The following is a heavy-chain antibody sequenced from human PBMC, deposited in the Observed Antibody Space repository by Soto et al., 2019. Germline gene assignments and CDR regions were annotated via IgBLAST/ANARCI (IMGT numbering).Heavy chain of an antibody. CDR3: ARLLLPPSGWSY. J-gene: IGHJ4*02. Sequence: PGASLKISCKGSGYSFPIYWIGWVRQMPGKGLELMGIIYPGDPEIRYSPSFQGQVTISADKSINTAYLQWNSLKASDSAMYYCARLLLPPSGWSYWGQGTLVTVSS. V-gene: IGHV5-51*01. CDR2: IYPGDPEI. D-gene: IGHD6-19*01. CDR1: GYSFPIYW.